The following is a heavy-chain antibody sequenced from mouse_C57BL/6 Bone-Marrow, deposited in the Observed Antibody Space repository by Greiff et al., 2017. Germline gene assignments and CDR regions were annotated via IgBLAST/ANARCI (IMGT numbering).Heavy chain of an antibody. J-gene: IGHJ3*01. Sequence: EVQLQQSGTVLARPGASVKMSCKTSGYTFTSYWMHWVKQRPGQGLEWIGAIYPGNSDTSYNQKFKGKAKLTAVTSSSTAYMELSSLTKEDSAVYYCTREYYGSPFAYWGQGTLVTVSA. CDR1: GYTFTSYW. CDR3: TREYYGSPFAY. D-gene: IGHD1-1*01. V-gene: IGHV1-5*01. CDR2: IYPGNSDT.